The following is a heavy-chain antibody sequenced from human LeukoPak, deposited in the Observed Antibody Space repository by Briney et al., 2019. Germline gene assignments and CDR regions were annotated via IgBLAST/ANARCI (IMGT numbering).Heavy chain of an antibody. V-gene: IGHV6-1*01. CDR1: GDSVSSNSAA. CDR2: TYYRSKWYN. J-gene: IGHJ5*02. D-gene: IGHD6-19*01. CDR3: ARDQYSIAVAGHSNWFDP. Sequence: SQTLSLTCAISGDSVSSNSAAWNWIRQSPSRGLEWLGRTYYRSKWYNDYAVSVKSRITINPDTSKNQFSQQLNSVTPEDTAVYYCARDQYSIAVAGHSNWFDPWGQGTLVTVSS.